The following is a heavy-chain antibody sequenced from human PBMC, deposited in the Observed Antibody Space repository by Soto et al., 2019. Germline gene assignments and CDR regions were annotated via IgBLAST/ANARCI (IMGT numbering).Heavy chain of an antibody. CDR3: AKVVVVPAAMRSRYMDV. J-gene: IGHJ6*03. V-gene: IGHV3-23*01. CDR1: GFTFSSYS. CDR2: ISGSGGST. D-gene: IGHD2-2*01. Sequence: PGGSLRVSCAASGFTFSSYSMSWVRKAPGKGLEWVSAISGSGGSTYYADSVKGRFTISRDNSKNTLYLQMNSLRAEDTAVYYCAKVVVVPAAMRSRYMDVWGKGTTVTVSS.